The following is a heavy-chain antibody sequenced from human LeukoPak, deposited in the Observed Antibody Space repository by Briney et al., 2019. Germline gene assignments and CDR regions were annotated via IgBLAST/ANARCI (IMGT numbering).Heavy chain of an antibody. V-gene: IGHV3-11*06. D-gene: IGHD4-11*01. J-gene: IGHJ4*02. Sequence: RAGGSLRLSCAASGFTFSDYYMSWIRQAPGKGLEWVSYISSSSSYTNYADSVKGRFTISRDNAKSSLYLQMNSLRAEDTAVYYCARTYSNLFDYWGQGTLVTVSS. CDR1: GFTFSDYY. CDR2: ISSSSSYT. CDR3: ARTYSNLFDY.